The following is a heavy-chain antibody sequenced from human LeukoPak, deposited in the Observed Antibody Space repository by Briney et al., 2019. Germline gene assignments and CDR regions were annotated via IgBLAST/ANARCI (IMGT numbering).Heavy chain of an antibody. CDR3: ASLGDSSSWYPLVDYYYMDV. Sequence: ASVKVSCKASGYTFTGYYMHWVRQAPGQGLEWMGWINPNSGGTNYAQKFQGRVTMTRDTSISTAYMELSRLRSDDTAVYYCASLGDSSSWYPLVDYYYMDVWGKGTTVTVSS. D-gene: IGHD6-13*01. CDR2: INPNSGGT. CDR1: GYTFTGYY. J-gene: IGHJ6*03. V-gene: IGHV1-2*02.